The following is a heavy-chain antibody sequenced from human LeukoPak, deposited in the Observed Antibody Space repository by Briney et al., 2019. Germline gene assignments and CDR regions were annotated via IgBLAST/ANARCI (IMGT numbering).Heavy chain of an antibody. J-gene: IGHJ4*02. Sequence: QSGGSLRLSCAASGFTFSSYWMSWVRQAPGKGLEWVANINKDGGEKYYVDSVKGRFTISRDNAKNSLYLQMNSLRADDTAVYYCAKDSPPRYSGSPPAYWGQGTLVTVSS. CDR2: INKDGGEK. CDR1: GFTFSSYW. V-gene: IGHV3-7*03. D-gene: IGHD1-26*01. CDR3: AKDSPPRYSGSPPAY.